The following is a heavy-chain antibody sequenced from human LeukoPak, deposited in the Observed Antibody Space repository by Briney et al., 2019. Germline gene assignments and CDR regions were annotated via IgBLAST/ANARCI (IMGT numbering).Heavy chain of an antibody. V-gene: IGHV4-59*08. Sequence: SETLSLTCTVSGGSISSFYWSWIRQPPGKGLQWLGYINCSGSTNSNPSLKSRVTISVDTSKNQFSLKLSSVTAADTAVYYCARHRSLGQYGDYYYFDYWGQGALVTVSS. CDR3: ARHRSLGQYGDYYYFDY. D-gene: IGHD4-17*01. J-gene: IGHJ4*02. CDR1: GGSISSFY. CDR2: INCSGST.